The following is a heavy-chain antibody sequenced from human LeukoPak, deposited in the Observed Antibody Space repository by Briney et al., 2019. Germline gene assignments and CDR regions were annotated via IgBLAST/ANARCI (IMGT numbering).Heavy chain of an antibody. CDR2: IYHSGST. Sequence: SETLSLTCAVSGGSISRGGYSWRWIRQPPGKGLEWMGYIYHSGSTYYNASLKCRVTISVDRSKNQFSLKLSSVTAADTAVYYCDRGSEQQLVPDAFDIWGQGTMVTVSS. CDR3: DRGSEQQLVPDAFDI. CDR1: GGSISRGGYS. D-gene: IGHD6-13*01. V-gene: IGHV4-30-2*01. J-gene: IGHJ3*02.